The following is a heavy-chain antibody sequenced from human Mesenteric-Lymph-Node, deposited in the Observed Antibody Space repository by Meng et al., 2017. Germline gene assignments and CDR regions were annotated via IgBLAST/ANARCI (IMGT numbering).Heavy chain of an antibody. J-gene: IGHJ2*01. D-gene: IGHD2/OR15-2a*01. Sequence: QGRRQAAGPGVVMPPQTISRTCAVSGCSFTNRIVAYNWIRQSPSRGFEWLGRTYYRSEWYVDYAVSVKSRIIIIADTSKNQCSLHLNSVTAEDTVVYYCARDVNLAWYFDLWGRGTLVTVSS. CDR2: TYYRSEWYV. CDR3: ARDVNLAWYFDL. V-gene: IGHV6-1*01. CDR1: GCSFTNRIVA.